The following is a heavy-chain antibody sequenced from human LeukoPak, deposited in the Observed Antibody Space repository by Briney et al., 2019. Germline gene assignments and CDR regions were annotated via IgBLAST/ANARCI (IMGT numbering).Heavy chain of an antibody. V-gene: IGHV3-48*04. D-gene: IGHD4-17*01. CDR1: GFTFSSYS. CDR3: ASGSIRNWFDP. J-gene: IGHJ5*02. Sequence: GGSLRLSCAASGFTFSSYSMNWVRQAPGKGLEWVSYISSSSSTIYYADSVKGRFTISRDNAMNSLYLQMNSLRAEDTAVYYCASGSIRNWFDPWGQGTLVTVSS. CDR2: ISSSSSTI.